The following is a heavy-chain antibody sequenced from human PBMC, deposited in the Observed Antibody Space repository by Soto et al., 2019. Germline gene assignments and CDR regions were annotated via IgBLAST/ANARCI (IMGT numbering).Heavy chain of an antibody. Sequence: GASVKASCKACGYSFTSYAMHWVRQAPGQRLEWMGWINAGNGNTKYSQKFQGRVTITRDTSASTAYMELSSLRSEDTAVYYCARGWGPPAGYFQHWGQGTLVTSPQ. CDR1: GYSFTSYA. CDR2: INAGNGNT. D-gene: IGHD3-16*01. V-gene: IGHV1-3*01. CDR3: ARGWGPPAGYFQH. J-gene: IGHJ1*01.